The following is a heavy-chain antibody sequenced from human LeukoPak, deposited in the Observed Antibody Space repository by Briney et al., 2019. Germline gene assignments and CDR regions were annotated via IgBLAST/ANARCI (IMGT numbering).Heavy chain of an antibody. Sequence: GGSLRLSCAASGFSFSSFSMSWVRQAPGKGLHWVSGISNSGGTTHYADSVKGRFTISRDNSKNTLYLQMNSLRAEDTAVYYCAKSLSRQWLVLSYYYGMDVWGQGTTVTVSS. CDR3: AKSLSRQWLVLSYYYGMDV. V-gene: IGHV3-23*01. D-gene: IGHD6-19*01. CDR1: GFSFSSFS. J-gene: IGHJ6*02. CDR2: ISNSGGTT.